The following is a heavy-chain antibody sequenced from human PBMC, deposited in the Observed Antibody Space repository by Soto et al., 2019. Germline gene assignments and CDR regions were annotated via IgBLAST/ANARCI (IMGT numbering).Heavy chain of an antibody. J-gene: IGHJ4*02. CDR2: ISGDGNDK. CDR1: GFIFRNFG. Sequence: GGSLRLSCTASGFIFRNFGMHWVRRAPGKGLEWVATISGDGNDKYYPDSMKGRFTISRDNFNNTLYLQLNSLRPEDTAVYHCVQGASTAHQPLDSWGQGVLVTVSS. CDR3: VQGASTAHQPLDS. V-gene: IGHV3-30*03. D-gene: IGHD1-26*01.